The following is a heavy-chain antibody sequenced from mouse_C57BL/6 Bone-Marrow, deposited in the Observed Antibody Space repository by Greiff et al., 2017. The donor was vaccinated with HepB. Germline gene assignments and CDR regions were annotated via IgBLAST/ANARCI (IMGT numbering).Heavy chain of an antibody. CDR2: IWSDGST. V-gene: IGHV2-6-1*01. J-gene: IGHJ4*01. CDR1: GFSLTSYG. CDR3: ARHRAYFKASYAMDY. D-gene: IGHD2-10*01. Sequence: VQRVESGPGLVAPSQSLSITCTVSGFSLTSYGVHWVRQPPGKGLEWLVVIWSDGSTTYNSALKSRLSISKDNSKSQVFLKMNSLQTDDTAMYYCARHRAYFKASYAMDYWGQGTSVTVSS.